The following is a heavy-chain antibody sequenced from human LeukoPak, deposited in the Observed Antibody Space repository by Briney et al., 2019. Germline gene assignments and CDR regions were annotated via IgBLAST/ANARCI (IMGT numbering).Heavy chain of an antibody. D-gene: IGHD6-19*01. CDR2: ISSSSSYI. J-gene: IGHJ4*02. Sequence: GGSLRLSCAASGFTFSSYSMNWVRQAPGKGLEWVSSISSSSSYIYYADSVKGRFTISRDNAKNSLYLQMSSLRAEDTAVYYCARDSSPYSSGWYLGVDYWGQGTLVTVSS. V-gene: IGHV3-21*01. CDR1: GFTFSSYS. CDR3: ARDSSPYSSGWYLGVDY.